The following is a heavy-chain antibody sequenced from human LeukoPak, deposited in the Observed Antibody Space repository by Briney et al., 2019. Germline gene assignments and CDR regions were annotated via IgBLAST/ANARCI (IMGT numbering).Heavy chain of an antibody. Sequence: ASVKVSCKASGYTFTSYGISWVRQAPGQGLEWMGWISAYNGNTNYAQKLQGRVTMTTDTSTSTAYMELRSLRSDDTAVYYCARVSRVGYSSSWYDSPPADWGQGTLVTVSS. V-gene: IGHV1-18*01. CDR1: GYTFTSYG. CDR3: ARVSRVGYSSSWYDSPPAD. D-gene: IGHD6-13*01. CDR2: ISAYNGNT. J-gene: IGHJ4*02.